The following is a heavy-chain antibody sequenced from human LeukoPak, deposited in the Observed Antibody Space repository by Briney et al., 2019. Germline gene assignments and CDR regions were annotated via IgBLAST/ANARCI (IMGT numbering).Heavy chain of an antibody. CDR1: GYRFSTYW. D-gene: IGHD2-2*01. Sequence: GESLKISCKGSGYRFSTYWIGWVRQMPGKGLEWMGIIYPGDSDTRYSPSFQGQVTISADKSISTAYLQWSSLKASDTAMYYCARGGYCSSSSCSFDYWDQGTLVTVSS. J-gene: IGHJ4*02. V-gene: IGHV5-51*01. CDR3: ARGGYCSSSSCSFDY. CDR2: IYPGDSDT.